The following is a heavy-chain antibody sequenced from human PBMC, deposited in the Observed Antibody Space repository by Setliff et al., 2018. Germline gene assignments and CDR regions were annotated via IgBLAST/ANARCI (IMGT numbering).Heavy chain of an antibody. Sequence: SVKVSCKASGGAFSNYGITWVRQAPGQGLEWMGGIIPIFGTTTYAQKFLGRVTITTDEPSSTGYMELSSLRSEDTAVYFCARESVVVVTTTNYYYYIDVWGEGTTV. CDR1: GGAFSNYG. CDR2: IIPIFGTT. D-gene: IGHD2-21*02. V-gene: IGHV1-69*05. J-gene: IGHJ6*03. CDR3: ARESVVVVTTTNYYYYIDV.